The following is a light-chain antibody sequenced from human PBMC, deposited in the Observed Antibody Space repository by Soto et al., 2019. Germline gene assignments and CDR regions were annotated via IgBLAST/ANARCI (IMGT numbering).Light chain of an antibody. CDR2: AAS. J-gene: IGKJ1*01. Sequence: EIVLTQSPGTLSFSPGERATLSCRASQSISSNFLAWYQQKPGRAPRLLIYAASNRATGIPDRFSGSGSGTDFTLTISRLEPEDSAVYYCQQYGSLPRTFGQGTKVDIK. V-gene: IGKV3-20*01. CDR1: QSISSNF. CDR3: QQYGSLPRT.